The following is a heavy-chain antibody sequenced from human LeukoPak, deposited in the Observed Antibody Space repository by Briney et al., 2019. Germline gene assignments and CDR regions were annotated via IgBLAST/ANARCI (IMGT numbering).Heavy chain of an antibody. V-gene: IGHV1-2*02. D-gene: IGHD3-10*01. CDR1: GYTFTGYY. J-gene: IGHJ6*03. Sequence: ASVKVSCKASGYTFTGYYMHWVRQAPGQGLEWMGWINPNSGGTNYAQKFQGRVTMTRDTSISTAYMELSRLRSDDTAVYYCARDLWRKGAYGSGSYVTSPYYMDVWGKGTTVTISS. CDR2: INPNSGGT. CDR3: ARDLWRKGAYGSGSYVTSPYYMDV.